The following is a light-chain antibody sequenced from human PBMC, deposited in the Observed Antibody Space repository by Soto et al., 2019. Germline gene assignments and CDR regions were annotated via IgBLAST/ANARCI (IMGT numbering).Light chain of an antibody. CDR2: EIS. Sequence: DIVMTQTPLSSPVTLGQPASISCRSSQSLVHSDGHTYLSWLQQRPGQPPRLLIYEISNRFSGVPDRFSGSGAGTDFTLHISRVEPEDVGVYYCMQATQIPRTFGQGTKVEIK. V-gene: IGKV2-24*01. CDR1: QSLVHSDGHTY. CDR3: MQATQIPRT. J-gene: IGKJ1*01.